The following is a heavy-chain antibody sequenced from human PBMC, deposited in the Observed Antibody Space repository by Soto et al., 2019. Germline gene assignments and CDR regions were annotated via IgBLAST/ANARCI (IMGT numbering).Heavy chain of an antibody. CDR1: GGSISSYY. J-gene: IGHJ4*02. D-gene: IGHD3-3*01. Sequence: WETLSLTCTVSGGSISSYYLSWIRQPPGKGLEWIGYIYYSGSTNYNPSLKSRVTISVDTSKNHFSLKLSSVTAADTAVYYCARGSTMRFWSGYWFDYWGQGTLVTVS. CDR3: ARGSTMRFWSGYWFDY. CDR2: IYYSGST. V-gene: IGHV4-59*01.